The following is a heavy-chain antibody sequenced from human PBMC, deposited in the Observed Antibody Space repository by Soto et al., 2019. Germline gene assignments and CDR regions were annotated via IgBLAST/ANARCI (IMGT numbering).Heavy chain of an antibody. CDR2: IIPIFGTA. CDR1: GGTFSSYA. J-gene: IGHJ6*02. D-gene: IGHD3-22*01. CDR3: ARVGSGYRALYYYYYGMDV. V-gene: IGHV1-69*13. Sequence: SVKVSCKASGGTFSSYAISWVRQAPGQGLEWMGGIIPIFGTANYAQKFQGRVTITADESTSTAYMELSSLRSEDTAVYYCARVGSGYRALYYYYYGMDVWGQGTTVTVSS.